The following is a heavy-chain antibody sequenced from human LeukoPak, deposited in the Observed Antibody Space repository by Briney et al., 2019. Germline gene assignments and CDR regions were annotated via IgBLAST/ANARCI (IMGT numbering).Heavy chain of an antibody. J-gene: IGHJ6*02. CDR3: AKDLGLRRFGEFLFSYYGLDV. CDR1: GFTFNTNA. Sequence: GGSLRLSCAASGFTFNTNAMSWVRQAPGKGLEWVSAISGRTGGTYYADSVKGRFTISRDNSKNTLYLQMNSLRAEDTAVYYCAKDLGLRRFGEFLFSYYGLDVWGQGTTVTVSS. V-gene: IGHV3-23*01. CDR2: ISGRTGGT. D-gene: IGHD3-10*01.